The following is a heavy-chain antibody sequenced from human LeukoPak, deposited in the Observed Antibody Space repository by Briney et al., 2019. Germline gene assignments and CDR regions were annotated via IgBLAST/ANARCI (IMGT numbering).Heavy chain of an antibody. CDR2: IYYSGST. Sequence: SESLSLTCTVSGGSISSYYWNWIRQPPGKGLEWIGYIYYSGSTNHTPSLKSRVTTSVDTSKNQFSLTLSSVTAADTAVYYCARAGRTDGYKSYFDYWGQGTLVTVSS. J-gene: IGHJ4*02. D-gene: IGHD5-24*01. CDR1: GGSISSYY. V-gene: IGHV4-59*01. CDR3: ARAGRTDGYKSYFDY.